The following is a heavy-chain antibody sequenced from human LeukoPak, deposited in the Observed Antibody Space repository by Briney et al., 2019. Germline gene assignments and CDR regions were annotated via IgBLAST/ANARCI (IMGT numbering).Heavy chain of an antibody. CDR3: ARRADGDEGYSDY. CDR1: GYIFTSYY. CDR2: INPSSGST. J-gene: IGHJ4*02. Sequence: ASVKVSCKASGYIFTSYYMHWVRQAPGQGLEWMGIINPSSGSTSYAQRFQGRVTMTRDTSTSTVYMELSSLRSEDTAVYYCARRADGDEGYSDYWGQGTLVTVSS. V-gene: IGHV1-46*01. D-gene: IGHD4-17*01.